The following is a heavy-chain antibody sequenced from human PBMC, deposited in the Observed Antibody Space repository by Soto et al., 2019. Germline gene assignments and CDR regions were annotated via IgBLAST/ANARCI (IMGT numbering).Heavy chain of an antibody. CDR3: AKVTKRAAAGRYEYYKYGMDV. J-gene: IGHJ6*02. CDR1: GFAFSPYA. Sequence: EVQLLESGGALEHPGGSLRLSCAAAGFAFSPYAMTWVRQAPGKGLEWVSVISGSGGSSYYAASVKGRFTISRDNSKNTLFLQMNGLRAEDTAVYYCAKVTKRAAAGRYEYYKYGMDVWGQGTTVTVS. CDR2: ISGSGGSS. V-gene: IGHV3-23*01. D-gene: IGHD6-13*01.